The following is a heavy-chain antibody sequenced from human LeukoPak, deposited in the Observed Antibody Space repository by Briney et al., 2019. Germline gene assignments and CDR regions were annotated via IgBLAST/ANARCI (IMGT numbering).Heavy chain of an antibody. V-gene: IGHV3-74*01. J-gene: IGHJ4*02. CDR3: AVGGSYGDY. CDR1: GFTFTRYW. D-gene: IGHD3-16*01. CDR2: VNPDGSST. Sequence: GGSLRLSCAASGFTFTRYWMHWVRQAPGKGLVWVSRVNPDGSSTIYGDSVKGRFTSSRDNAKNTLYLQMNSLRAEDTAVYYCAVGGSYGDYWVRGILV.